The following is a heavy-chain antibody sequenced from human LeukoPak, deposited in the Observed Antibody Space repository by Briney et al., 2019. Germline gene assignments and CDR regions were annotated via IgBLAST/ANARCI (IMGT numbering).Heavy chain of an antibody. CDR2: IKQDGSEK. D-gene: IGHD4-17*01. V-gene: IGHV3-7*01. J-gene: IGHJ4*02. CDR3: VRGSYGAYDY. CDR1: GFTFGDYA. Sequence: PGGSLRLSCTASGFTFGDYAMSWFRQAPGKGLEWVANIKQDGSEKYYVDSVKGRFTISRDNAKNSLYLQMNSLRAEDTAVYYCVRGSYGAYDYWGQGSLVTVSS.